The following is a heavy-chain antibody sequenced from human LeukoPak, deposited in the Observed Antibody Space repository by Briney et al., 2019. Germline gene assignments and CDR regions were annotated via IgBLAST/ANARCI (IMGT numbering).Heavy chain of an antibody. CDR3: AKDSAARPTYFDY. Sequence: QPGGSLRLSCAASGFTFSSYAMSWVRQAPGRALEWVSAISGSGGRTYYADSVKGRFTISRDNSKNTLYLQMNSLRAEDTAVYYCAKDSAARPTYFDYWGQGTLVTVSS. V-gene: IGHV3-23*01. J-gene: IGHJ4*02. CDR1: GFTFSSYA. CDR2: ISGSGGRT. D-gene: IGHD6-6*01.